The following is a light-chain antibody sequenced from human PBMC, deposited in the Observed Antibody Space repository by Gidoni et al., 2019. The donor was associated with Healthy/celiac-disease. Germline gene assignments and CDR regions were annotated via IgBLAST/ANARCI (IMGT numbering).Light chain of an antibody. V-gene: IGKV1-5*01. CDR3: QQYNSYCT. Sequence: DIQMTQSPSTVSASVGDRVTITCRASQSISSWLAWYQQKPGKAPKLLIYDASSLESGVPSRCSGSGSGTEFTLTISILQPDDFATYYCQQYNSYCTFGQGTKVEIK. J-gene: IGKJ1*01. CDR1: QSISSW. CDR2: DAS.